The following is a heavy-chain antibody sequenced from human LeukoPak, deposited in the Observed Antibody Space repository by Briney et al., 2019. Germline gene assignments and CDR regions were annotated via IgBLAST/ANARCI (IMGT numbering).Heavy chain of an antibody. CDR1: GGTFISYA. D-gene: IGHD5-12*01. CDR2: IIPIFGTA. J-gene: IGHJ4*02. V-gene: IGHV1-69*01. CDR3: ASGSGGYSGYAPAY. Sequence: SVKVSCKASGGTFISYAISWVRQAPGQGLEWMGGIIPIFGTANYAQKFQGRVTITADESTSTAYMELSSLRSEDTAVYYCASGSGGYSGYAPAYWGQGTLVTVSS.